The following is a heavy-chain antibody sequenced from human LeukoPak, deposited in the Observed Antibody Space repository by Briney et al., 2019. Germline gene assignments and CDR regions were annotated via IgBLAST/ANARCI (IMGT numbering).Heavy chain of an antibody. CDR2: ISSSGSTI. D-gene: IGHD5-18*01. Sequence: GGSLRLSCAPSGFTFSHYWMSWVRQAPGKGLEWVSYISSSGSTIYYADSVKGRFTISRDNSKNTLYLQMNSLRAEDTAVYYCAKGSVEDTAMVGRLYYFDYWGQGTLVTVSS. V-gene: IGHV3-23*01. J-gene: IGHJ4*02. CDR1: GFTFSHYW. CDR3: AKGSVEDTAMVGRLYYFDY.